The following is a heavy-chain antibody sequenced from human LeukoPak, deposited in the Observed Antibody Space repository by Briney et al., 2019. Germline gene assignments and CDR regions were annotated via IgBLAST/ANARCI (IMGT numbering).Heavy chain of an antibody. V-gene: IGHV7-4-1*02. Sequence: ASVKVSCKTSGYTFTTYLMSWVRQVPGQGLEWLGWINTNTGKPTYARAFTGRFVFSLDTSVTTTYLQISSLKAEDTAVYYCARSVGTYSPREFDYWGQGTLVTVSS. CDR1: GYTFTTYL. CDR2: INTNTGKP. CDR3: ARSVGTYSPREFDY. J-gene: IGHJ4*02. D-gene: IGHD1-26*01.